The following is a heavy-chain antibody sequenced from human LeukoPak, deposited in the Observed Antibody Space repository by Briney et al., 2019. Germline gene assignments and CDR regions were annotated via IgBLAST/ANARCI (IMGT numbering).Heavy chain of an antibody. V-gene: IGHV4-39*07. J-gene: IGHJ4*02. CDR3: ASAYYDSSGYLSPGGDDY. CDR1: GGSISSSSYY. D-gene: IGHD3-22*01. Sequence: SETLSLTCIVSGGSISSSSYYWGWIRQPPGKGLEWIGSIYYSGSTYYNPSLKSRVTISVDTSKNQFSLKLSSVTAADTAVYYCASAYYDSSGYLSPGGDDYWGQGTLVTVSS. CDR2: IYYSGST.